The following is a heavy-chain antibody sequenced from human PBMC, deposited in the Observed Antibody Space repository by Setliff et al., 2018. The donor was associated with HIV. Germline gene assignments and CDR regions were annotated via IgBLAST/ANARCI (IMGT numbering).Heavy chain of an antibody. CDR2: ISSSSTYV. Sequence: GGSLRLSCAASGFTFSTSNMNWVRQAPGKGLEWVSSISSSSTYVYYADSVKGRFTVSRDNAKISLYLHMNSLGAEDTAVYYCARAQDVWGSYRYTNYYYYMDVWGKGTTVTVSS. D-gene: IGHD3-16*02. J-gene: IGHJ6*03. CDR3: ARAQDVWGSYRYTNYYYYMDV. V-gene: IGHV3-21*01. CDR1: GFTFSTSN.